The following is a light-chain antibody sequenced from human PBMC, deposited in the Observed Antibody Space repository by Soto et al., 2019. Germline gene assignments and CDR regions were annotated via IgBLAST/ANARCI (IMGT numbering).Light chain of an antibody. V-gene: IGLV2-8*01. Sequence: QSALTQPASVSGSLGQSVTISCTGTSTDADNYNYVSWYQQYPGKAPKLIIYDVSERPSGVPDRFSGSKSGNTASLTVSGLQAEDEATYHCSSYGGSNTVVFGGGTKLTVL. J-gene: IGLJ2*01. CDR2: DVS. CDR3: SSYGGSNTVV. CDR1: STDADNYNY.